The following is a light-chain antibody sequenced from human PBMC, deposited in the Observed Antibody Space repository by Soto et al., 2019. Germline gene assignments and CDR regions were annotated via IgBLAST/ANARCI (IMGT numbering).Light chain of an antibody. CDR2: GAS. Sequence: EIGMTQSPATLSVSPGERATLSCRASQSVSSNLAWYQQKPGQAPCLLIYGASSRATGIPDRFSGSGSGTDFTLTISRLEPEDFAVYYCQESPRTFGQGTKVDIK. CDR1: QSVSSN. CDR3: QESPRT. V-gene: IGKV3D-15*01. J-gene: IGKJ1*01.